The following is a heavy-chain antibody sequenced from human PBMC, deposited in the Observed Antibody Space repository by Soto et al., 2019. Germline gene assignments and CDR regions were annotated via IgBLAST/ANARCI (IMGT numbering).Heavy chain of an antibody. CDR2: IYHSGST. J-gene: IGHJ4*01. CDR3: ARDTKGGSSWYQDY. D-gene: IGHD6-13*01. Sequence: SETLSLTCAVSGYSISSGYYWGWIRRPPGKGLEWIGSIYHSGSTYYNPSLKSRVTISVDTSKNQFSLTLSSVTAADTAVYYCARDTKGGSSWYQDYWGHGTLVTVSS. CDR1: GYSISSGYY. V-gene: IGHV4-38-2*02.